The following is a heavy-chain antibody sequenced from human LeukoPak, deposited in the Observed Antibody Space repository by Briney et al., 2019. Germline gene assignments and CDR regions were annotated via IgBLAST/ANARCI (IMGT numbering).Heavy chain of an antibody. J-gene: IGHJ4*02. Sequence: SETLSLTCAAYGGSFSGYYWSWIHQPPGKGLEWIGEINHSGSTNYNPSLKSRVTISVDTSKNQFSLKLSSVTAADTAVYYCAREGGIAAAVLYYFDYWGQGTLVTVSS. V-gene: IGHV4-34*01. CDR1: GGSFSGYY. CDR2: INHSGST. D-gene: IGHD6-13*01. CDR3: AREGGIAAAVLYYFDY.